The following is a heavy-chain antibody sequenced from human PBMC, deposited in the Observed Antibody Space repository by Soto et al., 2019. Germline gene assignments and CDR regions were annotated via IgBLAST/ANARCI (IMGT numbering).Heavy chain of an antibody. V-gene: IGHV1-69*18. Sequence: QVQLVQSGAEVKKPGSSVKVSCKASGGTFSSFAISWVRQAPGQGLEWMARINPIFDTANYAQKFQGRVTITADESTSTAYMELSSLRSEDTAVYYCVGYYYNTRGYYYDYWGQGTLVTVSS. J-gene: IGHJ4*02. CDR1: GGTFSSFA. D-gene: IGHD3-22*01. CDR2: INPIFDTA. CDR3: VGYYYNTRGYYYDY.